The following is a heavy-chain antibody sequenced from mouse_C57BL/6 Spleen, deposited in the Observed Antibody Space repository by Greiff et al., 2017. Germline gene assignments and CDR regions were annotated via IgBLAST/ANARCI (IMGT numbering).Heavy chain of an antibody. Sequence: VKLVESGPGLVKPSQSLFLTCSITGFPITSGYYWIWIRQSPGKPLEWMGYITHSGETFYNPSLQSPISITRETSKNQFFLQLNSVTTEDTAMYYCAGDRSGYYGSSPIGYFDVWGTGTTVTVSS. V-gene: IGHV12-3*01. CDR3: AGDRSGYYGSSPIGYFDV. J-gene: IGHJ1*03. D-gene: IGHD1-1*01. CDR1: GFPITSGYY. CDR2: ITHSGET.